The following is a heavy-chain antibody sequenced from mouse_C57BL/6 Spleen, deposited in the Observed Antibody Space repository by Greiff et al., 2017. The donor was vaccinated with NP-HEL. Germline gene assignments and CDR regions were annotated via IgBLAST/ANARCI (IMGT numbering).Heavy chain of an antibody. CDR1: GFTFSSYA. CDR3: ARGRDGNYFDD. CDR2: ISDGGSYT. J-gene: IGHJ2*01. Sequence: EVNVVESGGGLVKPGGSLKLSCAASGFTFSSYAMSWVRQTPEKRLEWVATISDGGSYTYYPDNVKGRFTISRDNAKNNLYLQMSHLKSEDTAMYYCARGRDGNYFDDWGQGTTLTVSS. D-gene: IGHD2-1*01. V-gene: IGHV5-4*03.